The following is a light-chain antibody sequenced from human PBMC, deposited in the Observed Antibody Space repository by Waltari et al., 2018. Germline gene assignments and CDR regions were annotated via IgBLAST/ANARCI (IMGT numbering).Light chain of an antibody. V-gene: IGLV1-44*01. Sequence: QSVLTQPPSVSGTPGQRVSISCSCSSSNIGSKSVNWYQQVPGTAPKLLIYSNNQRPSGVPDRFSGSKSGTSASLAISGLQSEDEADYYCATWDDSLNGLFGGGTKLTVL. CDR1: SSNIGSKS. J-gene: IGLJ2*01. CDR2: SNN. CDR3: ATWDDSLNGL.